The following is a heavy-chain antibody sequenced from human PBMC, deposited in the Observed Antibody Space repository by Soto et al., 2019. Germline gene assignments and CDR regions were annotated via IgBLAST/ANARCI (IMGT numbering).Heavy chain of an antibody. D-gene: IGHD2-8*02. J-gene: IGHJ4*02. CDR3: ARDKITGLFDY. CDR1: GGSFSGYS. V-gene: IGHV4-34*01. CDR2: INHTGST. Sequence: QVQLQQWGAGLLKPSETLSLTCAVYGGSFSGYSWTWIRQPPGTGLEWIGEINHTGSTNYNPSLTSRVTISVDTSKNQFSLKLTSVTAANTAVYYCARDKITGLFDYLGQGTLVTVSS.